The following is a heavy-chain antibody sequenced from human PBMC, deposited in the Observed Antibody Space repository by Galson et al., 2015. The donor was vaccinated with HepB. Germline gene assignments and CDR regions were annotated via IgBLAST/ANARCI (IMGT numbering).Heavy chain of an antibody. J-gene: IGHJ4*02. CDR3: TTDQRGTHAGLTY. D-gene: IGHD3-16*01. CDR2: IRSESDGGTT. CDR1: GIKNAW. V-gene: IGHV3-15*05. Sequence: SLRLSCAVSGIKNAWMSWVRQTPGRGLEWIGRIRSESDGGTTDYAPPVKGRFTISRDDSKGTVFLQLNGLKPEDTAVYYYTTDQRGTHAGLTYWGQGTLVTVSS.